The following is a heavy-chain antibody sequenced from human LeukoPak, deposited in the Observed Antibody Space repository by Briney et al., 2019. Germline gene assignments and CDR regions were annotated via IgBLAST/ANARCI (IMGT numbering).Heavy chain of an antibody. V-gene: IGHV1-46*01. D-gene: IGHD3-22*01. Sequence: ASVKVSCRASGYTFTSYYMHWVRQAPGQGLEWMGIINPSGGSTSYAQKFQGRVTMTRDTSTSTVYMELSSLRSEDTAVYYCARVTYYYDSSGYYLFDYWGQGTLVTVSS. CDR3: ARVTYYYDSSGYYLFDY. J-gene: IGHJ4*02. CDR1: GYTFTSYY. CDR2: INPSGGST.